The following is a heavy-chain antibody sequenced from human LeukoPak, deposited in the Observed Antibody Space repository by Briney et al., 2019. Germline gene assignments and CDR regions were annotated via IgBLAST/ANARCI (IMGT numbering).Heavy chain of an antibody. CDR2: ISGSGGST. Sequence: GRSLRLSCAASGFTFDDYAMHWVRQAPGKGLEWVSAISGSGGSTYYADSVKGRFTISRDNSKNTLYLQMNSLRAEDTAVYYCAKEEWELQSYYYGMDVWGQGTTVTVSS. J-gene: IGHJ6*02. D-gene: IGHD1-26*01. CDR3: AKEEWELQSYYYGMDV. V-gene: IGHV3-23*01. CDR1: GFTFDDYA.